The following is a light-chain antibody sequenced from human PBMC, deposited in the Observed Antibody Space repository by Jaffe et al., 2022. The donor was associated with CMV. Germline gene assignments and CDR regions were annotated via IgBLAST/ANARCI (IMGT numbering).Light chain of an antibody. CDR2: AAS. CDR3: QKYNSAPFT. CDR1: QDINIY. V-gene: IGKV1-27*01. J-gene: IGKJ3*01. Sequence: DIQMTQSPSSLSASVGDRVTITCRASQDINIYLAWYQQKPGEVPKLLISAASTCQSGVPSRFSGGGSGTYFTLTITSLQPEDVATYYCQKYNSAPFTFGPGTKVDLK.